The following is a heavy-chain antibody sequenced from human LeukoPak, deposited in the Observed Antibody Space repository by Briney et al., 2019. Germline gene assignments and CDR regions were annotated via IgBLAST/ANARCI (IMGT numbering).Heavy chain of an antibody. D-gene: IGHD2-2*01. CDR1: GFTFSSYA. V-gene: IGHV3-23*01. J-gene: IGHJ3*02. Sequence: GGSLRLSCAASGFTFSSYAMSWVRQAPGKGLEWVSAIGSGGGTYYADSVKGRFTISRDNSKNTLYLQMNSLRAEDTAVYYCAKEGVVPAAAGAFDIWGQGTMVTVSS. CDR2: IGSGGGT. CDR3: AKEGVVPAAAGAFDI.